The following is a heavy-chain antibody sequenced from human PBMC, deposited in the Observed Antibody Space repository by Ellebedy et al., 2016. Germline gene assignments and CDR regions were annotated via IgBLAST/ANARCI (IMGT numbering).Heavy chain of an antibody. J-gene: IGHJ4*02. CDR1: GFTFSSYG. CDR2: ISYDGSNK. CDR3: AKDRSLYSSRKGMGY. D-gene: IGHD6-13*01. Sequence: GGSLRLSCAASGFTFSSYGMHWVRQAPGKGLEWVAVISYDGSNKYYADSVKGRFTISRDNSKNTLYLQMNSLRAEDTAVYYCAKDRSLYSSRKGMGYWGQGTLVTVSS. V-gene: IGHV3-30*18.